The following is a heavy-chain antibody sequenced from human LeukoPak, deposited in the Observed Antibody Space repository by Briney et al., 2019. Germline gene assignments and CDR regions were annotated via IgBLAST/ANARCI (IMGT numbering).Heavy chain of an antibody. CDR3: ARRIAVAGTLDY. V-gene: IGHV4-39*07. CDR2: IFYSGTT. CDR1: GGSISSYS. Sequence: PSETLSLTCTVSGGSISSYSWSWIRQPPGKGLEWIGSIFYSGTTYYNPSLNSRVTISVDTSKNQFSLKLSSVTAADTAVYYCARRIAVAGTLDYWGQGTLVTVSS. D-gene: IGHD6-19*01. J-gene: IGHJ4*02.